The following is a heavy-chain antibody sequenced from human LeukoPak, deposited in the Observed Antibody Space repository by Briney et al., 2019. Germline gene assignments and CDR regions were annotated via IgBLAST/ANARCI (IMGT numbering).Heavy chain of an antibody. CDR1: GGSFSGYY. CDR2: INHSGSA. Sequence: SETLSLTCAVYGGSFSGYYWSWIRQPPGKGLEWIGEINHSGSANYNPSLKSRVTISVDTSKNQFSLKLSSVTAADTAVYYCARGNPSGSSAAFDYWGQGTLVTVSS. J-gene: IGHJ4*02. V-gene: IGHV4-34*01. D-gene: IGHD1-26*01. CDR3: ARGNPSGSSAAFDY.